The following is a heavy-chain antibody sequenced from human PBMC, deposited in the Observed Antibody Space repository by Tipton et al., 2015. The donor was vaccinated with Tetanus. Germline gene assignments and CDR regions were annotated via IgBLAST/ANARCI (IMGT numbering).Heavy chain of an antibody. Sequence: TLSLTCTVSGGSISSFNYYWGWIRQPPGKGLEWIGSIYYSGTTYSNPSLGSRVTMSVDTSKIQFSLKVSSVTAADTAVYYCARLSSSANDAHAFDIWGQGITVTVSS. CDR2: IYYSGTT. J-gene: IGHJ3*02. CDR3: ARLSSSANDAHAFDI. CDR1: GGSISSFNYY. V-gene: IGHV4-39*01. D-gene: IGHD3-22*01.